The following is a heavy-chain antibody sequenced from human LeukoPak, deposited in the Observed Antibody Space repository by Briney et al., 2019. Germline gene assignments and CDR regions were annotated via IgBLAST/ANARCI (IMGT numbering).Heavy chain of an antibody. D-gene: IGHD3-3*01. CDR1: GGSFSGYY. V-gene: IGHV4-34*01. CDR3: ARTHDPFYDFWSGYRGGVYFDY. Sequence: SETLSLTCAVSGGSFSGYYWSWIRKPPRQGMEWIGEINHSGSTNYNPSLKSRVTISVDTSKNQFSLKLSSVTAADTAVYYCARTHDPFYDFWSGYRGGVYFDYWGQGTLVTVSS. J-gene: IGHJ4*02. CDR2: INHSGST.